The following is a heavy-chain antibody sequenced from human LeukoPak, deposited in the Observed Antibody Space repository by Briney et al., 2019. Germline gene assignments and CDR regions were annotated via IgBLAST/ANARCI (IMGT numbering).Heavy chain of an antibody. V-gene: IGHV3-21*01. J-gene: IGHJ4*02. CDR2: ISSSSSYI. D-gene: IGHD3-16*01. Sequence: GGSLRLSCAASGFTFSSYSMNWVRQAPGKGLEWVSSISSSSSYIYYADSVKGRFTISRDNAKNSLYPQMNSLRAEDTAVYYCARGGLWGGDYWGQGTLVTVSS. CDR3: ARGGLWGGDY. CDR1: GFTFSSYS.